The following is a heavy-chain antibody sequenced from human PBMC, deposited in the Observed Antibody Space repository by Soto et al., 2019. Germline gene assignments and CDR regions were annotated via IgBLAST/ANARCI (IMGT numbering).Heavy chain of an antibody. J-gene: IGHJ4*02. CDR2: ISGSGGST. V-gene: IGHV3-23*01. Sequence: PGGSLRLSCAASGFTFSCYAMSWVRQAPGKGLEWVSAISGSGGSTYYAESVKGRFTISRDNSKNTLYLQMNSRRAEDTAVYYCAKDPRIAVAGTYVYWGQGTLVTVSS. CDR3: AKDPRIAVAGTYVY. CDR1: GFTFSCYA. D-gene: IGHD6-19*01.